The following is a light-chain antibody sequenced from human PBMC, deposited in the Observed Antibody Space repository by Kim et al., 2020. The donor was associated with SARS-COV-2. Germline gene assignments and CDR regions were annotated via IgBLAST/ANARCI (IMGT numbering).Light chain of an antibody. CDR1: QSISSY. CDR2: GAS. V-gene: IGKV3-15*01. J-gene: IGKJ1*01. CDR3: QQYNKWPPWT. Sequence: SPGARTTLACRASQSISSYLAWYQQKPAQAPRLLIYGASTRATGSPARFSGSGSGTEFSLPISSLQSEDFAVYYCQQYNKWPPWTFGQGTKVDIK.